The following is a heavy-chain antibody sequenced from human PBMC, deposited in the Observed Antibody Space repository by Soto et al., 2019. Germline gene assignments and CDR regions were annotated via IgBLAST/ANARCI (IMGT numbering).Heavy chain of an antibody. Sequence: SVNVSCKASGGTLSDRCVSWLRQAPGQGLEWMGGTIPVFNTAKYAQKFQGRVTITADKFTNIAYMELSGLRSEDTAFYYCARGVYGSGNYYTGPSAFDIWGQGTTVTVSS. D-gene: IGHD3-10*01. CDR1: GGTLSDRC. CDR2: TIPVFNTA. V-gene: IGHV1-69*06. CDR3: ARGVYGSGNYYTGPSAFDI. J-gene: IGHJ3*02.